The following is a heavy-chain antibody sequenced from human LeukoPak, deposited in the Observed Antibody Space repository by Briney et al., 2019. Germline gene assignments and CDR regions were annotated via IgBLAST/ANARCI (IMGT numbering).Heavy chain of an antibody. CDR1: GFTFSSHV. CDR2: ISSDGSSK. CDR3: ARGVAVAGTRWYYFDY. V-gene: IGHV3-30-3*01. J-gene: IGHJ4*02. Sequence: GSLRLSCAASGFTFSSHVMHWVRRAPGKELEWVAVISSDGSSKYYADSVKGRFTISRDTSNKTLSLQMNSLRAEATAVYSCARGVAVAGTRWYYFDYWGQGTLVTVSS. D-gene: IGHD6-19*01.